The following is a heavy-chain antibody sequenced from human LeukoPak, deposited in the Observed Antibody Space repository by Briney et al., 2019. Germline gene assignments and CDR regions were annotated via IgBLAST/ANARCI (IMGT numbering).Heavy chain of an antibody. CDR2: ISNTYNYT. V-gene: IGHV3-11*05. CDR3: ARDKLMPDRPVRSSGNWFDP. D-gene: IGHD2-2*01. J-gene: IGHJ5*02. CDR1: GFTFSDYY. Sequence: PGGSLRLSCAASGFTFSDYYMTWVRQAPGKGLEWISYISNTYNYTDYADSVKGRFTISRDNAKNSLYLQMNSLRAEDTAVYYCARDKLMPDRPVRSSGNWFDPWGQGTLVTVSS.